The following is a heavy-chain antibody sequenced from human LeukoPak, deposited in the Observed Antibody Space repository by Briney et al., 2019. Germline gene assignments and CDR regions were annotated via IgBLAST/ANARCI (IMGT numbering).Heavy chain of an antibody. J-gene: IGHJ6*03. CDR1: GFTFSRYW. Sequence: GGSLRLSCAASGFTFSRYWMSWVRQAPGKGPEWVATIKEDGSEKYYVDSVKGRFTISRDNAKNSLYLQMNSLRAEDTAVYYCARDPPDPYYYYMDVWGKGTTVTVSS. V-gene: IGHV3-7*01. CDR2: IKEDGSEK. CDR3: ARDPPDPYYYYMDV.